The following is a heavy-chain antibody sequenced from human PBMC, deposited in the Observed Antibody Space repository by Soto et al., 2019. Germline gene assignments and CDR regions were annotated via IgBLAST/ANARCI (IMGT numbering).Heavy chain of an antibody. V-gene: IGHV1-8*02. Sequence: QVHLVQSGAEVRKPGASVKVSCKAFGYTFTTNDINWVRQAPGQGLEWLGWMDPNSGVAGYAQKFQGRVIMTRDTSTSTAHMELSGLTSEDTAVYYCAKEVGIGAWYPVDYWGQGTLVTVSS. CDR1: GYTFTTND. CDR2: MDPNSGVA. J-gene: IGHJ4*02. CDR3: AKEVGIGAWYPVDY. D-gene: IGHD6-19*01.